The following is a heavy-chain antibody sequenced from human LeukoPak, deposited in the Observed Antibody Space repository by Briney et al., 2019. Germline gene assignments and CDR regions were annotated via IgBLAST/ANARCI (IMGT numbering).Heavy chain of an antibody. D-gene: IGHD2-2*01. CDR2: INPNSGGT. J-gene: IGHJ6*02. V-gene: IGHV1-2*02. Sequence: AASVKVSCKASGYTSTGYYMHWVRQAPGQGLEWMGWINPNSGGTNYAQKFQGRVTMTRDTSISTAYMELSRLRSDDTAVYYCARELLGYCSSTSCHPGSYGMDVWGQGTTVTVSS. CDR3: ARELLGYCSSTSCHPGSYGMDV. CDR1: GYTSTGYY.